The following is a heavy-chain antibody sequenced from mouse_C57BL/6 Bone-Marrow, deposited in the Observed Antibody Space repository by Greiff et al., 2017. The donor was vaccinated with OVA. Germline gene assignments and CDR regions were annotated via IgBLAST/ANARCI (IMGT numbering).Heavy chain of an antibody. CDR3: ARSKPYFDY. CDR2: IYPRSGNT. Sequence: QVQLKESGAELARPGASVKLSCKASGYTFTSYGISWVKQRTGQGLEWIGEIYPRSGNTYYNEKFKGKATLTADKSSSTAYMELRSLTSEDSAVYFCARSKPYFDYWGQGTTLTVSS. CDR1: GYTFTSYG. D-gene: IGHD2-5*01. V-gene: IGHV1-81*01. J-gene: IGHJ2*01.